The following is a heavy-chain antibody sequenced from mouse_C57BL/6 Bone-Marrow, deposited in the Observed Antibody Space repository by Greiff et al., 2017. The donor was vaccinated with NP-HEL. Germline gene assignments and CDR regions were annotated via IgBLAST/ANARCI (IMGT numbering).Heavy chain of an antibody. J-gene: IGHJ3*01. Sequence: VQLQQPGAELVMPGASVKLSCKASGYTFTSYWMHWVKQRPGQGLEWIGEIDPSDSYTNYNQKFKGKSTLTVDKSSSTAYMQLSSLTSEDSAVYYCAREDLYYGSSWAYWGQGTLVTVSA. V-gene: IGHV1-69*01. CDR1: GYTFTSYW. CDR3: AREDLYYGSSWAY. CDR2: IDPSDSYT. D-gene: IGHD1-1*01.